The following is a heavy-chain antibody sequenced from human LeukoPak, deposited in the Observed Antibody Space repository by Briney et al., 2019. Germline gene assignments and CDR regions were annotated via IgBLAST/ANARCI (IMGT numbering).Heavy chain of an antibody. Sequence: PSETLSLTCTVSGGSISSYYWSWIRQPPGKGLEWIGYIYYSGSTNYNPSLKSRVTISVDTSKNQFSLKLSSVTAADTAVYYCARDNAVEGYSYYMDVWGKGTTVTVSS. J-gene: IGHJ6*03. D-gene: IGHD5-24*01. V-gene: IGHV4-59*01. CDR3: ARDNAVEGYSYYMDV. CDR2: IYYSGST. CDR1: GGSISSYY.